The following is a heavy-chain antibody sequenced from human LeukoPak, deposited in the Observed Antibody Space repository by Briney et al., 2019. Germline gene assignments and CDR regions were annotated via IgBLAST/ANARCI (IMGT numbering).Heavy chain of an antibody. D-gene: IGHD2-15*01. V-gene: IGHV1-18*01. CDR1: GYSFTSYG. Sequence: SVKVSCKASGYSFTSYGITWVRQAPGQGLEWMGWISAYNGNTNYALRLQGRVTMTTDTSTSTAYMELRSLTSDDTAVYYCARVPSGGPFDYWGQGTLVTVSS. CDR2: ISAYNGNT. CDR3: ARVPSGGPFDY. J-gene: IGHJ4*02.